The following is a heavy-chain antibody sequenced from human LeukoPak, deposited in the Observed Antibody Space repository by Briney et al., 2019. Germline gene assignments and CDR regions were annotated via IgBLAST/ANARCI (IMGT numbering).Heavy chain of an antibody. Sequence: PGGSLRLSCAASGFTFSSYAMSWVRQAPGKGLEWVSAISGSGGSTYYADSVKGRFTISRDNSKNTLYLQMNSLRAEDTAVYYCAKDSEVTPPPYYYYYYMDVWGKGTTVTVSS. D-gene: IGHD2-21*02. V-gene: IGHV3-23*01. CDR1: GFTFSSYA. CDR2: ISGSGGST. CDR3: AKDSEVTPPPYYYYYYMDV. J-gene: IGHJ6*03.